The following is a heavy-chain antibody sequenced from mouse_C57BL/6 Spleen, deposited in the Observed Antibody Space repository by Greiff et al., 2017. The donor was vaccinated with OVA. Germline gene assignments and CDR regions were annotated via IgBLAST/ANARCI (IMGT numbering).Heavy chain of an antibody. V-gene: IGHV1-69*01. CDR1: GYTFTSYW. Sequence: QVQLQQPGAELVMPGASVKLSCKASGYTFTSYWMHWVKQRPGQGLEWIGEIDPSDSYTNYNQKFKGKSTLTVDKSSSTAYMQLSSLTSEDSAVYYCAVYYNGSDAAWFAYWGKGTLVTVSA. J-gene: IGHJ3*01. CDR2: IDPSDSYT. D-gene: IGHD1-1*01. CDR3: AVYYNGSDAAWFAY.